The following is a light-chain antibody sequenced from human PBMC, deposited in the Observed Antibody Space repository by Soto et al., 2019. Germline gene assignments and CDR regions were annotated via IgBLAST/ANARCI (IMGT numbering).Light chain of an antibody. Sequence: QSVLTQPPSASGTHGQRVTISCSGSSSNIGSNYVYWYHQLPGTAPKLVIYRNNQRPSWVPDRISGSKSGTSASLAISGLRCEDEADYYCAAWDDRLSGLVFGRGTKLTVL. J-gene: IGLJ2*01. CDR1: SSNIGSNY. V-gene: IGLV1-47*01. CDR2: RNN. CDR3: AAWDDRLSGLV.